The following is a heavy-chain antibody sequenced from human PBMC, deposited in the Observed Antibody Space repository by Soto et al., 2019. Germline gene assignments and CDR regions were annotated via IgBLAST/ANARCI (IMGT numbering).Heavy chain of an antibody. J-gene: IGHJ6*02. V-gene: IGHV3-11*06. Sequence: QVQLVESGGGLVKPGGSLRLSCAASGFTFSDYYMSWIRQAPGKGLEWVSYISSSSSYTNYADSVKGRFTISRDNAKNSLYLQMNSLRAEDTAVYYCARVEVGLRFLEWLLGGMDVWGQGTTVTVSS. CDR1: GFTFSDYY. CDR3: ARVEVGLRFLEWLLGGMDV. D-gene: IGHD3-3*01. CDR2: ISSSSSYT.